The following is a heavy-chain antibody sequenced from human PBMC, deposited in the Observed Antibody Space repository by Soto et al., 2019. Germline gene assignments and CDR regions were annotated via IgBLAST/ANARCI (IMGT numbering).Heavy chain of an antibody. D-gene: IGHD4-17*01. J-gene: IGHJ4*02. Sequence: PGGSLRLSCAASGFTVSTTYMSWVRQAPGKGLEWVSDIYTGGNTYYADSVKGRFISYRDNFKNTLYLQLKSLRAEDTAVYYCAKDRDFGGFDYWGQGTLVTVSS. CDR3: AKDRDFGGFDY. CDR2: IYTGGNT. V-gene: IGHV3-66*01. CDR1: GFTVSTTY.